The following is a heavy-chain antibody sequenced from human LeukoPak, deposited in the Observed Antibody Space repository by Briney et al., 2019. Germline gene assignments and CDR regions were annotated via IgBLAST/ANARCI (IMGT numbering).Heavy chain of an antibody. CDR3: AKDRRQLVEGVFDY. D-gene: IGHD6-13*01. V-gene: IGHV3-30*02. CDR2: IWYDENIK. Sequence: SGGSLRLSCAASGFMFSSYGMHWVRQAPGKGLEWVAVIWYDENIKYYADSVKGRFTISRDNSENTLFLQMDSLRVEDTAVYFCAKDRRQLVEGVFDYWGQGTLVTVSS. CDR1: GFMFSSYG. J-gene: IGHJ4*02.